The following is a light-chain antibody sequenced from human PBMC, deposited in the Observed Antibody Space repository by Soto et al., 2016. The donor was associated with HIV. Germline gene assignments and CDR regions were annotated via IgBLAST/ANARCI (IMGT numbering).Light chain of an antibody. V-gene: IGLV3-19*01. CDR3: LSRNXTENHNYV. CDR2: GNN. J-gene: IGLJ1*01. CDR1: SVTSYY. Sequence: SSELIQDPVVSVALGQTVKITCQGDSVTSYYASWYQQKPGQAPVLVMYGNNNRPSGIPARFSGSSSGNPASLTITGARAEDEADYFCLSRNXTENHNYVFGTGTKVTV.